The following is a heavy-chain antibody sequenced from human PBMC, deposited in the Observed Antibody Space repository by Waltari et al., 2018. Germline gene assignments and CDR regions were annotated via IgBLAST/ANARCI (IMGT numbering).Heavy chain of an antibody. J-gene: IGHJ4*02. CDR1: GYTFTGYY. V-gene: IGHV1-2*06. CDR2: INPNSGGT. Sequence: QVQLVQSGAEVMKPGASVKVSCKASGYTFTGYYIHWLRQAPGQGLEWMGRINPNSGGTNYAQKFQGRVTMTRDTSISTAYMELSRLRSDDTAVYYCARAPYYYDSSGYRENYWGQGTLVTVSS. D-gene: IGHD3-22*01. CDR3: ARAPYYYDSSGYRENY.